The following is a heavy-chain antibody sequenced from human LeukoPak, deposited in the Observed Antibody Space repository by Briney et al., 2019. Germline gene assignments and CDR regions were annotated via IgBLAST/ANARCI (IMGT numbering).Heavy chain of an antibody. Sequence: ASVKVSCKASGYTFTSYDINWVRQATGQGLEWMGWMNPNSGNTGYAQKFQGRVTITADESTSTAYMELSSLRSEDTAVYYCARGPFSSSWYKPFDYWGQGTLVTVSS. CDR1: GYTFTSYD. CDR3: ARGPFSSSWYKPFDY. D-gene: IGHD6-13*01. J-gene: IGHJ4*02. V-gene: IGHV1-8*01. CDR2: MNPNSGNT.